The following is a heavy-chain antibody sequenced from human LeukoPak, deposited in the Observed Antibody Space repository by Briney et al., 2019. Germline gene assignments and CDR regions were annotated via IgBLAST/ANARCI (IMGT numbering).Heavy chain of an antibody. V-gene: IGHV4-30-4*08. Sequence: PSETLSLTCTVSGGSISSGDYYWSWIRQPPGKGLDWIGYIYYSGSTYYNPSLKSRVTISVDTSKNQFSLKLSSVTAADTAVYYCARVRGYSSSWYYYYYYMDVWGKGTTVTVSS. CDR2: IYYSGST. CDR1: GGSISSGDYY. D-gene: IGHD6-13*01. CDR3: ARVRGYSSSWYYYYYYMDV. J-gene: IGHJ6*03.